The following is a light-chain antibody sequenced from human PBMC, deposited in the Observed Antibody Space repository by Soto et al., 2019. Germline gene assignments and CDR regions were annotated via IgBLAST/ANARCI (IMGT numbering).Light chain of an antibody. CDR1: QGIRND. J-gene: IGKJ4*01. CDR3: QQRTNCPPT. Sequence: AIQMTQSPSSLSASVGDRVTITCRASQGIRNDLGWYQQKPGKAPRLLIYAASSLDSGVPSRFSGSGSGTDFTLTISSLEPEDFAVYYCQQRTNCPPTFGGGTKVEMK. CDR2: AAS. V-gene: IGKV1-6*01.